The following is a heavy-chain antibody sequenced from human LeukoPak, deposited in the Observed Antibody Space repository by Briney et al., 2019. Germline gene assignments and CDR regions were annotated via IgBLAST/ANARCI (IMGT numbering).Heavy chain of an antibody. Sequence: ASVKVSCKASGYTFTNYGISWVRQAPGQGLEWMGWISCHNGNTNYVPQLQGRVPMTTETSTTTAYLELKRLRSDDPAVYYCARTPFLYCSGGICYSEYWGQGPLVTVSS. CDR1: GYTFTNYG. CDR2: ISCHNGNT. J-gene: IGHJ4*02. V-gene: IGHV1-18*01. D-gene: IGHD2-15*01. CDR3: ARTPFLYCSGGICYSEY.